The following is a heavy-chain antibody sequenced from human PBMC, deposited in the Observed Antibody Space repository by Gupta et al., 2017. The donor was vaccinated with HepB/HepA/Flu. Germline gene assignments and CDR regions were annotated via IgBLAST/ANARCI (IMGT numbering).Heavy chain of an antibody. CDR1: GFSSTDYY. CDR3: ATTTRKMYHSSGYFRYFHY. CDR2: IDHQDGET. V-gene: IGHV1-69-2*01. Sequence: EVQLVQSGAEMKNPGSSVKVSCKLSGFSSTDYYMHWVQQAPGKGLEWMGLIDHQDGETKYAQKFQGRVAITAETSTNTAYMELTSLRSEDTAVYFCATTTRKMYHSSGYFRYFHYWGQGTLVTVSS. J-gene: IGHJ4*02. D-gene: IGHD3-22*01.